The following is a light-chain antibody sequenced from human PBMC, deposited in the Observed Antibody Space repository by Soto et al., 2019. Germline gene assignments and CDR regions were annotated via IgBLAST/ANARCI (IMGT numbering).Light chain of an antibody. CDR3: QQSHTFPIT. CDR2: AAS. CDR1: QSISSH. V-gene: IGKV1-39*01. J-gene: IGKJ5*01. Sequence: DIQMTQCPSSLSASVGDRVTITCRASQSISSHLNWCQQKPGKAPKLLIYAASGLQSGVPSRFSGSGSGTHFTLTISSLQPEDSATYYCQQSHTFPITFGQGTRLEI.